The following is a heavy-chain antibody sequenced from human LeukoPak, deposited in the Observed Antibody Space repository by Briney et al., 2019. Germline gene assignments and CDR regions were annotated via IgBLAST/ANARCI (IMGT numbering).Heavy chain of an antibody. D-gene: IGHD3-10*01. CDR3: TTASVTMVRGVINPDAFDV. CDR1: GFTFCNAW. CDR2: IMSKTDGGTT. J-gene: IGHJ3*01. V-gene: IGHV3-15*01. Sequence: GGSLRLSCAASGFTFCNAWMSWVRQAPGKGLEWVGRIMSKTDGGTTAYAAPVKGRFTISRDDSKNTLYLQMKGLETEDTAVYYCTTASVTMVRGVINPDAFDVWGLGTMVIVSS.